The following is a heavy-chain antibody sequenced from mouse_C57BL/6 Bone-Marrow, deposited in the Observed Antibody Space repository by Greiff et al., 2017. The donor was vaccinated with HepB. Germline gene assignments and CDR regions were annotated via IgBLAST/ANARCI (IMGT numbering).Heavy chain of an antibody. CDR1: GYTFTSYW. V-gene: IGHV1-55*01. Sequence: QVQLQHPGAELVKPGASVKMSCKASGYTFTSYWITWVKQRPGQGLEWIGDIYPGSGSTNYNEKFKSKATLTVDTSSSTAYMQLSSLTSEDSAVYYCAREDYDGDYYAMDYWGQGTSVTVSS. CDR2: IYPGSGST. J-gene: IGHJ4*01. D-gene: IGHD2-4*01. CDR3: AREDYDGDYYAMDY.